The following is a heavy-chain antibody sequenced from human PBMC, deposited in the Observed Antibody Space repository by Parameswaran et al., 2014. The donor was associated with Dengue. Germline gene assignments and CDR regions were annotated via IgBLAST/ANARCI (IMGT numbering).Heavy chain of an antibody. J-gene: IGHJ4*02. CDR3: ARQHCTTTNCHEYFDY. CDR2: ISRSGDTI. V-gene: IGHV3-48*03. Sequence: WIRQPPGKGLEWLSYISRSGDTIYSADSVKGRFTISRDNTKNSLYLQMNSLRAEDTAVYYCARQHCTTTNCHEYFDYWGQGTLVTVSS. D-gene: IGHD2-2*01.